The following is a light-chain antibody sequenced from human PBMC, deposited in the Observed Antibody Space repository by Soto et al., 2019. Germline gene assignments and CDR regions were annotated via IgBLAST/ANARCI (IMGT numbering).Light chain of an antibody. CDR3: QQHINWPLT. Sequence: EIVLTQSPATLSLSPGERATLSCRASQTVSISLAWYQQKPGQAPRLLIYEVSNRATSIPARFSGSGSGADFTLPISSLEPGDFALYYCQQHINWPLTFGGGTKV. CDR2: EVS. V-gene: IGKV3-11*01. J-gene: IGKJ4*01. CDR1: QTVSIS.